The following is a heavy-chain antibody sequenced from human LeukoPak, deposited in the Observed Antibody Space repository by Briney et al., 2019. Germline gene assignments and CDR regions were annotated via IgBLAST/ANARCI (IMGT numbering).Heavy chain of an antibody. CDR2: ISYDGSSK. CDR1: GFTFSSYA. J-gene: IGHJ6*02. Sequence: GGSLRLSCAASGFTFSSYAMHWVRQAPGKGLEWVAVISYDGSSKYYADSVKGRFTISRDNSKNTLYLQMNSLRAEDTAVYYCARDFLYYDSSGYYPNSYYYYGMDVWGQGTTVTVSS. CDR3: ARDFLYYDSSGYYPNSYYYYGMDV. D-gene: IGHD3-22*01. V-gene: IGHV3-30-3*01.